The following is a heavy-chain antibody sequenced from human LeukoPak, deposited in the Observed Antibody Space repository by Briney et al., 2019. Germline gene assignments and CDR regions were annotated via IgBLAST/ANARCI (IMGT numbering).Heavy chain of an antibody. CDR2: IYYSGST. Sequence: SETLSLTCTVSGGSISSGDYYWRWIRQPPGKGLEWIGYIYYSGSTYYNPSLKSRVTISIDTSKNQFSLKLSSVTAADTAVYYCARLPSAYYYESYWGQGTLVTVSS. CDR1: GGSISSGDYY. V-gene: IGHV4-30-4*01. J-gene: IGHJ4*02. D-gene: IGHD3-22*01. CDR3: ARLPSAYYYESY.